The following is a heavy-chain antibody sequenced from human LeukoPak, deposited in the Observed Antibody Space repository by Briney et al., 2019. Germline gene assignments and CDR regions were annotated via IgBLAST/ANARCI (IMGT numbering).Heavy chain of an antibody. CDR3: ARVAYCSSTSCYTAPFRAPDY. Sequence: PGGSLRLSCAASGFTFSSYSMNWVRQAPGKGLEWVSSISSSSYIYYADSVKGRFTISRDNAKNSLYLQMNSLRAEDTAVYYCARVAYCSSTSCYTAPFRAPDYWGQGTLVTVSS. D-gene: IGHD2-2*02. V-gene: IGHV3-21*01. CDR1: GFTFSSYS. CDR2: ISSSSYI. J-gene: IGHJ4*02.